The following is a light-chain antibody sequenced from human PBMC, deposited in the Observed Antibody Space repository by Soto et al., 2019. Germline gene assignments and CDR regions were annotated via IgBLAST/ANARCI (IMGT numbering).Light chain of an antibody. J-gene: IGLJ3*02. CDR1: STDVGAYHS. V-gene: IGLV2-14*03. CDR2: DVS. CDR3: SSFTDTGTVM. Sequence: QSALTQPASVSGSPGQSFTIPCTGSSTDVGAYHSVSWYQQHQGKAPKLIIFDVSNRPSGVSNRFSGSKSGNTASLTISGLQAEDEADYYCSSFTDTGTVMFGGGTKLTVL.